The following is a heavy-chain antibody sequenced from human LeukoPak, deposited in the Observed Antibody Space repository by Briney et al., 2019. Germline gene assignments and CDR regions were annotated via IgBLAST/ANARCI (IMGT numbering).Heavy chain of an antibody. D-gene: IGHD2-2*01. J-gene: IGHJ5*02. Sequence: SQTLSLTCAISGDSVSSNSAAWIWIRQSPSRGLEWLGRTYYRSTWYNDYAVSVRGRIIVNPDTSKNQFSLHLNSVTPEDTAVYYCARRLTQYDCFDPWGQGILVTVSS. CDR1: GDSVSSNSAA. CDR2: TYYRSTWYN. CDR3: ARRLTQYDCFDP. V-gene: IGHV6-1*01.